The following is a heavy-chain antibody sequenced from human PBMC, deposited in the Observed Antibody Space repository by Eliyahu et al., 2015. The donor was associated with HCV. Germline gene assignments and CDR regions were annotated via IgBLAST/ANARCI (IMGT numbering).Heavy chain of an antibody. CDR2: ISSTSIYT. CDR1: GFTXSXYY. Sequence: QVQLVESGGGLVKPGGSLRXXCAAXGFTXSXYYMSWXRQAPGKGXEWVSYISSTSIYTNYADSVKGRFTISRDNAKNSLYLQMNSLRAEDTAVYYCASSRGYTQDYWGQGTLVTVSS. J-gene: IGHJ4*02. CDR3: ASSRGYTQDY. D-gene: IGHD6-13*01. V-gene: IGHV3-11*05.